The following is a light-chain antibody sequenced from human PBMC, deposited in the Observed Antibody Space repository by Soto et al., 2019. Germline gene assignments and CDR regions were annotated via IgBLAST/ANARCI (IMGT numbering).Light chain of an antibody. Sequence: EIVLPQSPGTLSLSPGERATFSCRASQSVSSSYIAWYQQKRGQAPRRLIYGASIRATGIPDRLRGGGSGTDFTLTISRLEPEDFALYYCQQDHTSPLSFGQGTKV. CDR1: QSVSSSY. CDR3: QQDHTSPLS. J-gene: IGKJ1*01. V-gene: IGKV3-20*01. CDR2: GAS.